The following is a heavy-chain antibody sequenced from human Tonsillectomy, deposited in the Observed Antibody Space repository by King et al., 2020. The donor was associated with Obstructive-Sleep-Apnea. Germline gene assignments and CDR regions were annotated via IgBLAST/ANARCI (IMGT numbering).Heavy chain of an antibody. J-gene: IGHJ6*02. CDR2: IGTAGDT. V-gene: IGHV3-13*01. CDR3: ARGSRGVPRLNNYYYYGMDV. Sequence: VQLVESGGGLVQPGGSLRLSCAASGFTFSSYDMHWVRQATGKGLEWVSAIGTAGDTYYPGSVRGRFTISRENAKNSLYLQMNSLRAGDTAVYYCARGSRGVPRLNNYYYYGMDVWGQGTTVTVSS. CDR1: GFTFSSYD. D-gene: IGHD3-10*01.